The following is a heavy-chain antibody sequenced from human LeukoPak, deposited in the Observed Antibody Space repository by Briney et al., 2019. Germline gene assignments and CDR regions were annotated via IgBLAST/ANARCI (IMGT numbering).Heavy chain of an antibody. CDR2: ISNSGSYI. Sequence: GGSLRLSCAASGFTFSSYSMHWIRQAPGKGLEWVSSISNSGSYIYYADSVKGRFTISRDNAKNSLYLQMNSLRAEDTAVYYCASSPSPMVRGVITDYWGQGTLVSVSS. J-gene: IGHJ4*02. CDR1: GFTFSSYS. D-gene: IGHD3-10*01. V-gene: IGHV3-21*01. CDR3: ASSPSPMVRGVITDY.